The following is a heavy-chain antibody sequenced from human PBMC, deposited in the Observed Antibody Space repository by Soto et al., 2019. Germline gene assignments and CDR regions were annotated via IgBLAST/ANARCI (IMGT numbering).Heavy chain of an antibody. D-gene: IGHD3-22*01. CDR2: ISGSGGST. V-gene: IGHV3-23*01. Sequence: EVQLLESGGGLVQPGGSLRLSCAASGFTFSSYAMSWVRQAPGKGLEWVSAISGSGGSTYYADSVKGRFTISRDNSKNTLCQEMNSLRAEDTAVYYCAKFLRDPLIVRDYWGQGTLVPVSS. J-gene: IGHJ4*02. CDR1: GFTFSSYA. CDR3: AKFLRDPLIVRDY.